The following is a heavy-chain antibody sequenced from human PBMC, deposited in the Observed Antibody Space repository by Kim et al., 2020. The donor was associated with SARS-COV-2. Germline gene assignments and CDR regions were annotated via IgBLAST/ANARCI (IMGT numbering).Heavy chain of an antibody. Sequence: SETLSLTCTVSGGSIRSGGYYWSWNRQRPGKGLEWIGYILYSGSTYYTPSLKSRVTISADTSKNQFSLMLRSVTAADTAVYYCARGTIVAYDDWGQGTL. J-gene: IGHJ4*02. V-gene: IGHV4-31*03. D-gene: IGHD2-15*01. CDR1: GGSIRSGGYY. CDR3: ARGTIVAYDD. CDR2: ILYSGST.